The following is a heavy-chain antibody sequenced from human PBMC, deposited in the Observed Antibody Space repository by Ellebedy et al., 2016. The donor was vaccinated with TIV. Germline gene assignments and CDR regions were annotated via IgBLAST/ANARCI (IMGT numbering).Heavy chain of an antibody. Sequence: SETLSLXCTVSGGSISSSSYYWGWIRQPPGEGLEWIGSIYYSGSTYYNPSLKSRPTISVDTSKNQFSLKLSSVTAADTAVYYCARLAPRITMVRGAPGGPWGQGTLVTVSS. CDR3: ARLAPRITMVRGAPGGP. V-gene: IGHV4-39*07. CDR2: IYYSGST. D-gene: IGHD3-10*01. J-gene: IGHJ5*02. CDR1: GGSISSSSYY.